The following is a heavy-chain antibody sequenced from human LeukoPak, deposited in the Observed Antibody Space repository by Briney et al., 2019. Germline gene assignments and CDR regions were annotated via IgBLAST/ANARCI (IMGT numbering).Heavy chain of an antibody. V-gene: IGHV4-39*07. J-gene: IGHJ4*02. CDR2: IYYSGST. CDR1: GGSISSSSYY. CDR3: AGFTFFRGVITFDY. Sequence: SETLSLTCTVSGGSISSSSYYWGWIRQPPGKGLEWIGSIYYSGSTYYNPSLKSRVTISVDTSKNQFSLKLSPVTAADTAVYSCAGFTFFRGVITFDYWGQGTLVTVSS. D-gene: IGHD3-10*01.